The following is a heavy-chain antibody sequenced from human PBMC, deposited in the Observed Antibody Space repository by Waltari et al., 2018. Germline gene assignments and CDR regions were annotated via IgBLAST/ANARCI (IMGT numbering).Heavy chain of an antibody. CDR1: GYTFTNFA. D-gene: IGHD1-26*01. J-gene: IGHJ4*02. CDR3: ARERGVGATDWGY. Sequence: QVQLVQSGSELKKPGASVKIACKASGYTFTNFAIDWVRQAPGQGLEWMEWGREARGQGGVWVGVISTVGANQTDAREFTGRVVVSLDTSVSTAYLQITSLKAEDTGLYFGARERGVGATDWGYWGQGTLVTVST. V-gene: IGHV7-4-1*02. CDR2: ISTVGANQ.